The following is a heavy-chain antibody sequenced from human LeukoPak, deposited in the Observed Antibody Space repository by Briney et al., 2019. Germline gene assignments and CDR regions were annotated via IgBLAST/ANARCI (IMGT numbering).Heavy chain of an antibody. D-gene: IGHD2-15*01. CDR1: GFSLSTSGMC. J-gene: IGHJ3*02. CDR2: IDWDEDK. CDR3: ARMSTFCSGGSCYLNAFDI. Sequence: SGPTLVNPTQTLTLTCTFSGFSLSTSGMCVTWIRQPPGKALEWLARIDWDEDKYYSRSLKTRLTISKDTSENQVVLTLTNMDPVDTATYYCARMSTFCSGGSCYLNAFDIWGQGTKVTVSS. V-gene: IGHV2-70*11.